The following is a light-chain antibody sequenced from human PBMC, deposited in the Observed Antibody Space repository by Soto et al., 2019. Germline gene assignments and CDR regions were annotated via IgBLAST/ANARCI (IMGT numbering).Light chain of an antibody. CDR2: SAS. J-gene: IGKJ1*01. CDR1: ESISNN. CDR3: HQYNEWPRGT. Sequence: DILMTQSPATVSVSLGDSVSLSCRANESISNNLAWYQQKPGQPPSLLIYSASTRAPGIPARVSGGGSGTQFSLTISSLQSEDFALYYCHQYNEWPRGTFGPGTKVEI. V-gene: IGKV3D-15*01.